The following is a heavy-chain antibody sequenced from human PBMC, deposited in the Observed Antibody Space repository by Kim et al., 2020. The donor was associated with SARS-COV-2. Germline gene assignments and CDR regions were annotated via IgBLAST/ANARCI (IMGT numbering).Heavy chain of an antibody. Sequence: GGSLRLSCAASGFTFSSYAMHWVRQAPGKGLEWVAVISYDGSNKYYADSVKGRFTISRDNSKNTPYLQMNSLRAEDTAVYYCARVTGGSYLGWFDPWGQGTLVTVSS. J-gene: IGHJ5*02. CDR2: ISYDGSNK. CDR3: ARVTGGSYLGWFDP. V-gene: IGHV3-30-3*01. CDR1: GFTFSSYA. D-gene: IGHD1-26*01.